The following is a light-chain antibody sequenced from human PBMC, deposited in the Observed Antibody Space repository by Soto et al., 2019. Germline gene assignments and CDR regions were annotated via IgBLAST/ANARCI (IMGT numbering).Light chain of an antibody. J-gene: IGLJ3*02. CDR2: DVN. Sequence: QSALTQPASVSGSPGQSITISCTGTSSDVGAYNYVSWYQQHPGKAPKLMIYDVNNRPSGVSNRFSGSKSGNTASLTISGLQAEDEADYYCSSYTSSSTEVFGGGTKVTVL. CDR3: SSYTSSSTEV. CDR1: SSDVGAYNY. V-gene: IGLV2-14*01.